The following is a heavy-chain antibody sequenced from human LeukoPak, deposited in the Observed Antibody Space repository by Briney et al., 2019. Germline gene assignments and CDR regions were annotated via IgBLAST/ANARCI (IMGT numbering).Heavy chain of an antibody. V-gene: IGHV3-48*03. J-gene: IGHJ4*02. D-gene: IGHD2-15*01. CDR2: ICSSGSNT. CDR3: ARGPRDPTGYCSGGRCSPTYDV. CDR1: GFTFSSYE. Sequence: GGALRLSRAASGFTFSSYENKRVRQAPGGGVGWGLYICSSGSNTYYADSMKGRFTISRDNAKNSLYLQMNSLRAEDTAVYYCARGPRDPTGYCSGGRCSPTYDVWGQGTLVTVSS.